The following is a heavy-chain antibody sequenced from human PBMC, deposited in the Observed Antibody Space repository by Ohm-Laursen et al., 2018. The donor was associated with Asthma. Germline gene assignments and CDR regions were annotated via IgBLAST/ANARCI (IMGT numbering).Heavy chain of an antibody. CDR1: GGSIDRSNYY. CDR3: FLGGYILEY. J-gene: IGHJ1*01. V-gene: IGHV4-39*01. Sequence: TLSLTCVVSGGSIDRSNYYWGWIRQPPGKGLEWIGSMYYSGSTYLNPSLKSRVAISVDTAKTQFSLKLSSVTPADTAVYFCFLGGYILEYWGQGSLVAVSS. D-gene: IGHD3-3*01. CDR2: MYYSGST.